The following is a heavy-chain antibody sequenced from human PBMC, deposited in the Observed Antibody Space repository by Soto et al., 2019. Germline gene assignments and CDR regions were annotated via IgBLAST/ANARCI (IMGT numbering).Heavy chain of an antibody. CDR1: GFTFSSYT. CDR3: ARDASKLALRYFDY. V-gene: IGHV3-48*01. J-gene: IGHJ4*02. D-gene: IGHD3-9*01. Sequence: VGSLRLSCAASGFTFSSYTMNWVRQAPGKGLEWVSYISSSSGTIYYADSVKGRFTISRDNAKNSLFLQMNSLRAEDTAVYYCARDASKLALRYFDYWGQGALVTVSS. CDR2: ISSSSGTI.